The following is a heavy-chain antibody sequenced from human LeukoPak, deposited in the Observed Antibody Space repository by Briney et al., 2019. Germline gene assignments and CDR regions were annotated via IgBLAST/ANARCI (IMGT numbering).Heavy chain of an antibody. D-gene: IGHD4-17*01. J-gene: IGHJ4*02. V-gene: IGHV1-69*13. CDR3: ARSYGDYAFFDY. Sequence: SVKVSCKASGYTFTSYGISWVRQAPGQGLEWMGGIIPIFGTANYAQKFQGRVTITADESTSTAYMELSSLRSEDTAVYYCARSYGDYAFFDYWGQGTLVTVSS. CDR1: GYTFTSYG. CDR2: IIPIFGTA.